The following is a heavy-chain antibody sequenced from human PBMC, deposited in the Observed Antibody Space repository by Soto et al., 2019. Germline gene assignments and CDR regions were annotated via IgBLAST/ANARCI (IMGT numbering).Heavy chain of an antibody. CDR2: IYYSGST. J-gene: IGHJ4*02. CDR1: GGSISSGGYY. CDR3: ASYFRATTNFDY. V-gene: IGHV4-31*03. Sequence: PSEILSLTCTVSGGSISSGGYYWSWIRQHPGKGLEWIGYIYYSGSTYYNPSLKSRVTISVDTSKNQFSLKLSSVTAADTAVYYCASYFRATTNFDYWGQGTLVTVSS. D-gene: IGHD3-9*01.